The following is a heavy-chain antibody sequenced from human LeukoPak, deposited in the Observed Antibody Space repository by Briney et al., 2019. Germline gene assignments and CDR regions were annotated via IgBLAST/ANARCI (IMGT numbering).Heavy chain of an antibody. Sequence: SETLSLTCAVYGGSFSGYYWSWIRQPPGKGLEWIGEINHSGGTNYNPSLKSRVTISVDTSKNQFSLKLSSVTAADTAVYYCARVLRWYPIDYWGQGTLVTVSS. D-gene: IGHD4-23*01. CDR3: ARVLRWYPIDY. J-gene: IGHJ4*02. CDR2: INHSGGT. V-gene: IGHV4-34*01. CDR1: GGSFSGYY.